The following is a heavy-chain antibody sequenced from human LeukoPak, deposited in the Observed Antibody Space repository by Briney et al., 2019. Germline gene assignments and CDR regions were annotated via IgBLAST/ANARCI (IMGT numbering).Heavy chain of an antibody. CDR3: AKNGFYCLEF. CDR2: MHHAGSI. V-gene: IGHV4-4*02. CDR1: GGSISSNDW. J-gene: IGHJ4*02. Sequence: SGTLSLTCAVSGGSISSNDWWSWVRQPPGKGLEWIGEMHHAGSINYNPSLKSRATISVDKSKNQFSLKLSSVTAADTAVYHCAKNGFYCLEFWGQGTLVTVSS. D-gene: IGHD3-3*01.